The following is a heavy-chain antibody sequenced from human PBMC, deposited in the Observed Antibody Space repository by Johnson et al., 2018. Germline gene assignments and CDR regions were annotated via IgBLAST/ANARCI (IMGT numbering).Heavy chain of an antibody. V-gene: IGHV3-7*01. CDR3: PREHGYSDGYAGHDASDI. CDR2: IKHDGSAQ. J-gene: IGHJ3*02. CDR1: GFSLSNHW. D-gene: IGHD5-18*01. Sequence: VRLVQSGGGLVESGGSLRLSCAASGFSLSNHWMTWVHQVPGKGLEWVANIKHDGSAQYYADSVQGLFTLSRDNAKNQRSLQMNSLRGEDTARDYCPREHGYSDGYAGHDASDIWGPGTMVTVSS.